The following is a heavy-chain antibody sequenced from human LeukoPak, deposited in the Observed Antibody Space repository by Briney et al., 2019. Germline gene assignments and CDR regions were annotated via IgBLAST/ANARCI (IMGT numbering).Heavy chain of an antibody. J-gene: IGHJ4*02. CDR1: GGSMSFYY. CDR2: IYYSGST. CDR3: ARRAGIGQAYFDY. D-gene: IGHD6-13*01. Sequence: SETLPLTCTVSGGSMSFYYWSWIRQSPGEGLECIGYIYYSGSTYYNPSLKSRVTISVDTSKNQFSLNLDSVTAADTAVYYCARRAGIGQAYFDYWGQGTLVTVSS. V-gene: IGHV4-59*08.